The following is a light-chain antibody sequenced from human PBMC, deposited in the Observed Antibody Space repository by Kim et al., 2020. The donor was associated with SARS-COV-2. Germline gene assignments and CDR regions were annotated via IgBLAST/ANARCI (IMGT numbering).Light chain of an antibody. J-gene: IGLJ3*02. CDR1: SSNIGAGYD. CDR2: GNS. CDR3: QAYDSSLSGSV. Sequence: QSVLTQPPSVSGAPGQMVTISCTGSSSNIGAGYDVHWYQQLPETAPKLLICGNSNQPSGVPDRFSGSKSGTSASLAITGLQAEDEADYYCQAYDSSLSGSVFGGGTRLTVL. V-gene: IGLV1-40*01.